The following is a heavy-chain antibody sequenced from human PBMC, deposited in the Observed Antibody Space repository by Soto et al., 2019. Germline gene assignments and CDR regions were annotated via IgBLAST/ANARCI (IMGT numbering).Heavy chain of an antibody. D-gene: IGHD1-1*01. J-gene: IGHJ1*01. Sequence: QITLRESGPTLVKPTQTLTLSCTFSGFSFDTSGVGVAWIRQRPGKGLEWLALTYWDDTQRYSHSIKTRLSVSQDTSHNRVVLTMTNMDPLDTGTYYCAHNEGLDFHASFQKWGQGIVVIVSS. CDR1: GFSFDTSGVG. CDR3: AHNEGLDFHASFQK. V-gene: IGHV2-5*02. CDR2: TYWDDTQ.